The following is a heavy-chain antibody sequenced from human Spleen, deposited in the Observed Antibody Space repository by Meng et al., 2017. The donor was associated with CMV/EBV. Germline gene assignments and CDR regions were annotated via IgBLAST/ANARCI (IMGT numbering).Heavy chain of an antibody. CDR3: ARDLSN. D-gene: IGHD2/OR15-2a*01. V-gene: IGHV3-72*01. CDR2: TRNKANSYTT. J-gene: IGHJ4*02. CDR1: GFTFSDHY. Sequence: GESLKISCAASGFTFSDHYMDWVRQAPGKGLGWVGRTRNKANSYTTEYAASVKGRFTISRDDSKNSLYLQMNSLKTEDTAVYYCARDLSNWGQGTLVTVSS.